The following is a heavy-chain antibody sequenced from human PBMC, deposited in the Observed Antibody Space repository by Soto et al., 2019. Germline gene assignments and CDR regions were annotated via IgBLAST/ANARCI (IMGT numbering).Heavy chain of an antibody. CDR3: AKGVGEVAATGYYHYGMDV. D-gene: IGHD2-15*01. V-gene: IGHV3-23*01. CDR2: ISGSGGST. Sequence: RGALIVACAATVFNFSIYAMSWVRQAPGKGLELVSAISGSGGSTYYADSVKGRFTISRDNSKNTLYLQMNSLRAEDTAVYYCAKGVGEVAATGYYHYGMDVWGQGTPVTVSS. CDR1: VFNFSIYA. J-gene: IGHJ6*01.